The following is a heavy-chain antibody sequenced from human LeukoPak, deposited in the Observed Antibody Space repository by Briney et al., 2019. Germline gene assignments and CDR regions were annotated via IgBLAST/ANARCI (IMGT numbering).Heavy chain of an antibody. J-gene: IGHJ2*01. CDR1: GFTFSSYA. Sequence: GGSLRLSCAASGFTFSSYAMSWVRQAPGKGLEWVSAISGTGSGTYYADSVKGRFTISRDNSKNTLYLQMNSLRAEDTALYYCAKDHSNWYFDLWGRGTLLTVSS. CDR2: ISGTGSGT. CDR3: AKDHSNWYFDL. V-gene: IGHV3-23*01.